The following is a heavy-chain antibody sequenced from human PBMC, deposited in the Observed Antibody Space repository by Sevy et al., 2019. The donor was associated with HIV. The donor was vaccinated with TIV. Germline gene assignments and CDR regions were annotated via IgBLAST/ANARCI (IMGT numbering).Heavy chain of an antibody. CDR2: FDPQDSET. V-gene: IGHV1-24*01. J-gene: IGHJ5*02. CDR1: GYTLTKLS. Sequence: ASVKVSCKVSGYTLTKLSIHWVRQAPGKGLEWMGDFDPQDSETIYAERVQGRLTMTVDTSTDTAYMELSSLTSEDTAVYYCATVGLRYYSGASSYQGDWFDPWGQGTLVTVSS. CDR3: ATVGLRYYSGASSYQGDWFDP. D-gene: IGHD2-15*01.